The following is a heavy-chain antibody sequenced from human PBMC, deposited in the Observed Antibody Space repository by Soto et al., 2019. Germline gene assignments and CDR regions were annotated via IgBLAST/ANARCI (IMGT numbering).Heavy chain of an antibody. Sequence: GGSLRLSCSASGFTFSSYAMHWVRQAPGKGLEYVSAISSNGGSTYYADSVRGRFTISRDNSKNTLYLQMSSLRAEDTAVYYCVVLCTNGVCYCLWGQGTLVTVSS. V-gene: IGHV3-64D*06. J-gene: IGHJ4*02. CDR3: VVLCTNGVCYCL. CDR1: GFTFSSYA. CDR2: ISSNGGST. D-gene: IGHD2-8*01.